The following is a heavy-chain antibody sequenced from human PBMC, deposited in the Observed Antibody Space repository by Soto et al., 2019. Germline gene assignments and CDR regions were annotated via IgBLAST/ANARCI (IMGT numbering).Heavy chain of an antibody. V-gene: IGHV3-9*01. CDR2: ISWNSGSI. D-gene: IGHD4-17*01. CDR3: AKSASDYGDYYVDY. CDR1: GFTFDDYA. J-gene: IGHJ4*02. Sequence: GGSLRLSCAASGFTFDDYAMHWVRQAPGKGLEWVSGISWNSGSIGYADSVKGRFTISRDNAKNSLYLQMNSLRAEDTALYYCAKSASDYGDYYVDYWGQGTLVTVSS.